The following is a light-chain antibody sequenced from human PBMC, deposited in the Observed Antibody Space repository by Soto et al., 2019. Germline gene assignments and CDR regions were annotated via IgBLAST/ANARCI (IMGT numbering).Light chain of an antibody. CDR3: AAWDDSLSGYV. CDR1: SSNIGSNY. Sequence: QSVLTQPPSASGTPGQRVTISCSGSSSNIGSNYVYWYQQLPGTAPKLLIYRNNQRPSGVPDRFSGSKSGTSASLAISGLRSVDEADYYCAAWDDSLSGYVFGTGTKVTVL. J-gene: IGLJ1*01. CDR2: RNN. V-gene: IGLV1-47*01.